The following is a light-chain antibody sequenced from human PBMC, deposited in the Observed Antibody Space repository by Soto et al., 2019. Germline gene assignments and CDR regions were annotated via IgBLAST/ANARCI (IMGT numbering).Light chain of an antibody. Sequence: EIVLTQSPGTLSLSPGERATLSCRASQSVSSSYLAWYQQKPGQAPRLLIYGASGRATGIPDRFSGSGSGTDFTLNISRLEPEDFAVYYCKQYGSSPPVTFGQGTRLEIK. CDR1: QSVSSSY. V-gene: IGKV3-20*01. CDR3: KQYGSSPPVT. CDR2: GAS. J-gene: IGKJ5*01.